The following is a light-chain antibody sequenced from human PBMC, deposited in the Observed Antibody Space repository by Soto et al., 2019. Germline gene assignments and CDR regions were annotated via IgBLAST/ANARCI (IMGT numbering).Light chain of an antibody. J-gene: IGKJ1*01. CDR2: AAS. CDR1: QDIRNT. CDR3: LQYYNFSWT. Sequence: AIQMTQSPSSLSASVGDRVAISCRASQDIRNTLAWYQQTPGEAPKLLIFAASNLQSGVPSRFRGSGSVTDFTLAITGLQPEDFSTYYCLQYYNFSWTFGQGTKVDIK. V-gene: IGKV1-6*01.